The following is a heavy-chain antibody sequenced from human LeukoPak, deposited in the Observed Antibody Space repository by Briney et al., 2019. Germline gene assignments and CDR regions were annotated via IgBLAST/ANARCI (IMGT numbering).Heavy chain of an antibody. CDR3: ARDHPLELERRAAFAGDYYYGMDV. CDR1: VYTFTSYG. J-gene: IGHJ6*02. V-gene: IGHV1-18*01. Sequence: ASVKVSCKASVYTFTSYGITWVRPTPGQGLAWMGWISGYSDDTNYAQKFQGRVTITTGTSTAYMELRSLTSDDTAVYYCARDHPLELERRAAFAGDYYYGMDVWGQGTTVTVS. D-gene: IGHD1-1*01. CDR2: ISGYSDDT.